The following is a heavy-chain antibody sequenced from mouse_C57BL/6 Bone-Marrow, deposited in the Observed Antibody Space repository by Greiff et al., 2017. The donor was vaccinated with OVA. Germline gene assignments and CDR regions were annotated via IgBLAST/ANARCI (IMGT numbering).Heavy chain of an antibody. V-gene: IGHV6-6*01. J-gene: IGHJ3*01. CDR2: IRNKANNHAT. Sequence: EVNVVESGGGLVQPGGSMKLSCAASGFTFSDAWMDWVRQSPEKGLEWVAEIRNKANNHATYYAESVKGRFTISRDDSKSSVYLQMNSLRAEDTGIYYCTSAYGSSYGFAYWGQGTLVTVSA. D-gene: IGHD1-1*01. CDR3: TSAYGSSYGFAY. CDR1: GFTFSDAW.